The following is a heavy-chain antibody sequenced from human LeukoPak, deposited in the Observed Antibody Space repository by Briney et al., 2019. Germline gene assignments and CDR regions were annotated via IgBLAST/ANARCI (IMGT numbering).Heavy chain of an antibody. J-gene: IGHJ3*01. D-gene: IGHD5-18*01. Sequence: ASVKVSCKLSGYTLAELSIHWVRQVPGKGLEWMGGFDPEDGDTFFAQKFQGRVTMTEDTSTDTAYMELSSLRYEDTAVYYCATQDVDPTTGTGGYSDAFDVWGQGTLVTVSS. CDR2: FDPEDGDT. V-gene: IGHV1-24*01. CDR1: GYTLAELS. CDR3: ATQDVDPTTGTGGYSDAFDV.